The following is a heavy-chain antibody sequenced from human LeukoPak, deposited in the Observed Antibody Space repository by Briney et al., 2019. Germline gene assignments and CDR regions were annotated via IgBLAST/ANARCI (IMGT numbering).Heavy chain of an antibody. V-gene: IGHV3-53*01. Sequence: PGGSLRLSCAASGFTFRNYVIHWVRQAPGKGLEWVSVLYSGGSTYYADSVKGRFTISRDNSKNTLYLQMDSLRAEDTAVYYCARGGLVFGYWGQGTLVTVSS. CDR1: GFTFRNYV. J-gene: IGHJ4*02. CDR2: LYSGGST. D-gene: IGHD2-2*01. CDR3: ARGGLVFGY.